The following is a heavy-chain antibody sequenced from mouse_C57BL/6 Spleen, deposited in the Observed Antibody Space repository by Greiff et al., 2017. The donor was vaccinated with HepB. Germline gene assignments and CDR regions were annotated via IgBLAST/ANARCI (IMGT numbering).Heavy chain of an antibody. V-gene: IGHV1-62-2*01. Sequence: VKLQESGAELVKPGASVKLSCKASGYTFTEYTIHWVKQRSGQGLEWIGWFYPGSGSIKYNEKFKDKATLTADKSSSTVYMELSRLTSEDSAVYFCARHEPYYYGSSYGYFDYWGQGTTLTVSS. CDR3: ARHEPYYYGSSYGYFDY. J-gene: IGHJ2*01. CDR1: GYTFTEYT. CDR2: FYPGSGSI. D-gene: IGHD1-1*01.